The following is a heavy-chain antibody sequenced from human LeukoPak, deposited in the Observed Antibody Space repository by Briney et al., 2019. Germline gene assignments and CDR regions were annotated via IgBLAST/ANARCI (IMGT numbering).Heavy chain of an antibody. V-gene: IGHV3-30*02. D-gene: IGHD3-3*01. Sequence: GGSLRLSCAASGFTFSSYGMHWVRQAPGKGREWVAFIRYDGSNKYYADSVKGGFTISRDNSKNTLYLQMNSLRAEDTAVYYCAKDMYYDFWSGYPDYWGQGTLVTVSS. J-gene: IGHJ4*02. CDR3: AKDMYYDFWSGYPDY. CDR2: IRYDGSNK. CDR1: GFTFSSYG.